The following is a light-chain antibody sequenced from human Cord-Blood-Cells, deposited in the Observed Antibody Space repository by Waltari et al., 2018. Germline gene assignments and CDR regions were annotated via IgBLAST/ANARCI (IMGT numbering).Light chain of an antibody. Sequence: EIVLTQSPATLSLSPGERATLSCRASQSVSSYLAWYQQKPGQAPRLLIYDASNRATGIPARFSGSGSGTDFTLTISSLETEDFAVYSCQQRSNWPPRFGQGTKLEIK. V-gene: IGKV3-11*01. J-gene: IGKJ2*03. CDR3: QQRSNWPPR. CDR2: DAS. CDR1: QSVSSY.